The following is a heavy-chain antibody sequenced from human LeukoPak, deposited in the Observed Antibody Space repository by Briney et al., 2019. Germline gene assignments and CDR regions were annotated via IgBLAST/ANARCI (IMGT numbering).Heavy chain of an antibody. V-gene: IGHV3-66*01. CDR3: ATDVRNSPLGF. J-gene: IGHJ4*01. Sequence: PGGSLRLSCAVSGFTVTNDYMNWVRQAPGKGLEWVSIIYSGGSTYYADSVKGRFTISRDSSNNTLFLQMSNLRADDSGLYYCATDVRNSPLGFWGHGTLVTVSS. CDR2: IYSGGST. CDR1: GFTVTNDY. D-gene: IGHD3-10*02.